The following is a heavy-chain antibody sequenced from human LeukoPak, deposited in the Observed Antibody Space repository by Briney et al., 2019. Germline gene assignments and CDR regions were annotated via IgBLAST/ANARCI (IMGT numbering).Heavy chain of an antibody. J-gene: IGHJ4*02. CDR1: GGSITQTNY. V-gene: IGHV4-4*02. CDR3: ARHGRTGSGSWYGAFDY. Sequence: SETLSLTCDVSGGSITQTNYWTWVRQPPGKGLEWIGEVNLQGSTNYNPSLMRRVAISVDTSANHVSLQLTSVTAAGTAVYYCARHGRTGSGSWYGAFDYWGQGTLVTVSS. CDR2: VNLQGST. D-gene: IGHD6-13*01.